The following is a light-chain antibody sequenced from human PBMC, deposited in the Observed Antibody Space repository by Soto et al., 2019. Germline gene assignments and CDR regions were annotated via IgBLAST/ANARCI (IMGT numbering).Light chain of an antibody. CDR3: YSYAGSGTYV. V-gene: IGLV2-23*01. CDR1: SSDVGNYNL. CDR2: EGN. Sequence: QSALTQPASVSGSPGQSITISCTGTSSDVGNYNLVSWYQQHPGKAPKLMIYEGNKRPSGVSNRFSGSKSGNTASLTISGLQAEDESDYYCYSYAGSGTYVFGTGTKLTVL. J-gene: IGLJ1*01.